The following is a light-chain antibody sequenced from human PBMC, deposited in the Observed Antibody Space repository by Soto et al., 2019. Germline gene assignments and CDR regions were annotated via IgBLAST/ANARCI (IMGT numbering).Light chain of an antibody. CDR3: QSYDFNRSGVV. V-gene: IGLV1-40*01. Sequence: QSVLTQPPSLSGAPGQRVTISCTGSSANIGAGYDVHWYQQLPGTAPKLLIDGNTNRPSEIPDRFSGSNSGPSASLAITGLQAEDEADYYCQSYDFNRSGVVFGGGTKVTVL. CDR1: SANIGAGYD. CDR2: GNT. J-gene: IGLJ2*01.